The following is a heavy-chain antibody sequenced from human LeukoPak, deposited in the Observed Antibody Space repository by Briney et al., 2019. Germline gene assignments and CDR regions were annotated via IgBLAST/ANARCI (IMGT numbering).Heavy chain of an antibody. CDR1: GFTFSSFA. V-gene: IGHV3-23*01. J-gene: IGHJ4*02. Sequence: GGSLRLSCAASGFTFSSFAMTWVRQAPGKGLEWVSGIRVAGSTILYADSVKGRFTISRDNSKNTLYLQMDSLRAEDTAVYYCVKSASRGSYYLRRFDYWGQGTLVTVSS. D-gene: IGHD3-22*01. CDR3: VKSASRGSYYLRRFDY. CDR2: IRVAGSTI.